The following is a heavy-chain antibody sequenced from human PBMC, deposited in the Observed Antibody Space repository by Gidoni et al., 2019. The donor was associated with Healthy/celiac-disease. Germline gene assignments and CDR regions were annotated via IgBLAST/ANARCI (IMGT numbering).Heavy chain of an antibody. Sequence: QTTLSESGPTLVKPTQTRTLTCTFSGFSRSTSGVGVGWIRQPPGKALEWLALIAWDDDKRYSPSLKSRLTITKDTSKDQVVLTMTNMDPVDTATYYCAHIAPRWYTKPTDAFDIWGQGTMVTVSS. J-gene: IGHJ3*02. CDR1: GFSRSTSGVG. CDR3: AHIAPRWYTKPTDAFDI. V-gene: IGHV2-5*02. CDR2: IAWDDDK. D-gene: IGHD6-13*01.